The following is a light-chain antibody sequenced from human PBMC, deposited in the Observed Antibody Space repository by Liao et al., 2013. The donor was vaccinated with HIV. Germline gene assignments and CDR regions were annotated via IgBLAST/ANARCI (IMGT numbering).Light chain of an antibody. V-gene: IGLV3-1*01. CDR2: QDN. CDR1: KLGDNF. CDR3: QAWDSKTGAS. Sequence: SSALTQPPSVSVSPGQTASITCSGDKLGDNFAFWYQQRPGQSPALIIYQDNKRPSGIPERFSGSNSGNTATLTISGTQAVDEADYYCQAWDSKTGASFGTGTKVTVL. J-gene: IGLJ1*01.